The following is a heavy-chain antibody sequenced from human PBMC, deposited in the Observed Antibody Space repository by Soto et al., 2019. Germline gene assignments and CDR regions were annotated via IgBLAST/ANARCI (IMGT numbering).Heavy chain of an antibody. Sequence: QVQLQESGPGLVKPSETLSLTCTVSGGSVSSGSYYWSWIRQPPGKGLEWIGYIYYSGSTNYNPSLKSRVTISVDTSTNQFSLKLSSVTAADTAVYYCAREVVAATFDAFDIWGQGTMVTVSS. CDR2: IYYSGST. V-gene: IGHV4-61*01. D-gene: IGHD2-15*01. CDR3: AREVVAATFDAFDI. CDR1: GGSVSSGSYY. J-gene: IGHJ3*02.